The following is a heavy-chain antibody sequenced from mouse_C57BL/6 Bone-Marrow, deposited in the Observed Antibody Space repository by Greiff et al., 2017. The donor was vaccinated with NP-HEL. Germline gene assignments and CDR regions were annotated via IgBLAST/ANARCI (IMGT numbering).Heavy chain of an antibody. D-gene: IGHD1-1*01. Sequence: VQLQESGAELVRPGASVTLSCKASGYTFTDYEMHWVKQTPVHGLEWIGAIDPETGGTAYNQKFQGKAILTADKSSSTAYMELRSLTSEDSAVYYCTRTHYYGSSLYYFDYWGQGTTLTVSS. V-gene: IGHV1-15*01. CDR3: TRTHYYGSSLYYFDY. CDR1: GYTFTDYE. J-gene: IGHJ2*01. CDR2: IDPETGGT.